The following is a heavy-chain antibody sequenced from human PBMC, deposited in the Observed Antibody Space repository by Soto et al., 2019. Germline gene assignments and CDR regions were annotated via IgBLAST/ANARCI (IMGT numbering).Heavy chain of an antibody. D-gene: IGHD2-21*02. Sequence: PSETLSLTCTVSGGSISSYYWSWIRQPPGKGLEWIGYIYYSGSTNYNPSLKSRVTISVDTSKNQFSLKLLPVTAADTAIYYCARSGVTGIVIPSHWFDPWGQGTLVTVSS. J-gene: IGHJ5*02. V-gene: IGHV4-59*12. CDR1: GGSISSYY. CDR3: ARSGVTGIVIPSHWFDP. CDR2: IYYSGST.